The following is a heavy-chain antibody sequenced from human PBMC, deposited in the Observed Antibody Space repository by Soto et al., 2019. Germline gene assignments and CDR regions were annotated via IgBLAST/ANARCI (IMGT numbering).Heavy chain of an antibody. CDR3: AAPDYGGDLMAFDI. J-gene: IGHJ3*02. CDR1: GFTFTSSA. V-gene: IGHV1-58*02. Sequence: QMQLVQSGPEVKKPGTSVKVSCKASGFTFTSSATQGVRQARGQRLEWIGWIVVGSGNTNSAQKFQERVTITRDMSTSTAYMELSSPRSEATAVYYCAAPDYGGDLMAFDIWGQGTMVTVSS. D-gene: IGHD4-17*01. CDR2: IVVGSGNT.